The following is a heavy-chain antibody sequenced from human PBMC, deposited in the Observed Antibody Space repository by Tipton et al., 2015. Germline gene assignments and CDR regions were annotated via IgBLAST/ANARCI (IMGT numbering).Heavy chain of an antibody. D-gene: IGHD4-23*01. J-gene: IGHJ4*02. CDR1: SDSINKYY. CDR2: IQFSGAT. CDR3: ARARGRHGGLFDS. V-gene: IGHV4-59*01. Sequence: TLSLTCTVSSDSINKYYWSWIRQPPGKELEWIGYIQFSGATNYNPSLESRVSISVDTSKTQFSLEMRSVTATDTAVYYCARARGRHGGLFDSWCQGILVTVSS.